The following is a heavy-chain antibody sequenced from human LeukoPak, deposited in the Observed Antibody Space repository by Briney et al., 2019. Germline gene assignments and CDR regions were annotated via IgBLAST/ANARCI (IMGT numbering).Heavy chain of an antibody. J-gene: IGHJ4*02. V-gene: IGHV4-34*01. Sequence: KPSETLSLTCAVYGGSFSGYYWSWIRQPPGKGLEWIGEINHSGSTNYNPSLKSRVTISVDTSKNQFSLKLSSVTAADTAVYYCARGDSGDGSGSYYSFDYWGQGTLVTVSS. D-gene: IGHD3-10*01. CDR3: ARGDSGDGSGSYYSFDY. CDR2: INHSGST. CDR1: GGSFSGYY.